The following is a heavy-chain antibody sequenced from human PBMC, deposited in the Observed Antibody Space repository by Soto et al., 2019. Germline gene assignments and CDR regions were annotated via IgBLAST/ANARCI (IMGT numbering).Heavy chain of an antibody. CDR3: ARREQWLENFDY. V-gene: IGHV1-2*02. J-gene: IGHJ4*02. CDR2: INPNSGDT. D-gene: IGHD6-19*01. Sequence: ASVKVSCKTSGYTFTGYYIHWIRQAPGQGLEWMGWINPNSGDTNFSQEFQGRVTMTSDTSITTAYVELTRLRSDDTAVYYCARREQWLENFDYWGQGTLVTVSS. CDR1: GYTFTGYY.